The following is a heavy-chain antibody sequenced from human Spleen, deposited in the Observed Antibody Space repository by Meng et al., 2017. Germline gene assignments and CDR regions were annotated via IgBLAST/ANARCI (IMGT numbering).Heavy chain of an antibody. D-gene: IGHD3-10*01. J-gene: IGHJ6*02. Sequence: GESLKISCAASGFTFDDYGMSWVRQAPGKGLEWVSGINWNGGSTGYADSVKGRFTISRDNAKNSLYLQMNSLRAEDTAVYYCARLNYYGSGTPGVKYYGMDVWGQGTMVTVSS. CDR1: GFTFDDYG. V-gene: IGHV3-20*04. CDR2: INWNGGST. CDR3: ARLNYYGSGTPGVKYYGMDV.